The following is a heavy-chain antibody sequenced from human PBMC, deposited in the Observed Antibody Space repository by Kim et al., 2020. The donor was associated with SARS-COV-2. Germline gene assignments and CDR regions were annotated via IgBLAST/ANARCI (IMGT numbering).Heavy chain of an antibody. CDR2: IIPIFGTA. Sequence: SVKVSCKASGGTFSSYAISWVRQAPGQGLEWMGGIIPIFGTANYAQKFQGRVTITADESTSTAYMELSSLRSEDTAVYYCARDSNWGRGLDYWGQGTLVTVSS. D-gene: IGHD7-27*01. V-gene: IGHV1-69*13. J-gene: IGHJ4*02. CDR3: ARDSNWGRGLDY. CDR1: GGTFSSYA.